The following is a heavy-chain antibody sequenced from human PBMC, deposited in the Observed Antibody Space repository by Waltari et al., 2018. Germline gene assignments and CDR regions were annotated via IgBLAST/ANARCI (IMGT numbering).Heavy chain of an antibody. V-gene: IGHV4-39*01. CDR2: ISYNGAT. J-gene: IGHJ3*01. CDR1: VVSITTNRPY. CDR3: ATYIAASLGTAAFDV. D-gene: IGHD1-1*01. Sequence: QLQLQESGPGLVKPSETLSLTCSVSVVSITTNRPYWGWTRQPPGHGREWIGTISYNGATYSSPSLRSRVTIFIDTSKNQLSLKLGSVTAADTAFYYCATYIAASLGTAAFDVWGQGTMVTVSS.